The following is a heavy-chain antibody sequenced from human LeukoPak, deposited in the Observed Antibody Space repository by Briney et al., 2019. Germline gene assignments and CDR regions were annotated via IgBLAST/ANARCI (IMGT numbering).Heavy chain of an antibody. CDR1: GGSISSYY. CDR3: ARDRGSGGQDWFDP. CDR2: IYYSGST. Sequence: SETLSLTCTVSGGSISSYYWSWIRQPPGKGLEWIGYIYYSGSTNYNPSLKSRVTISVDTSKNQFSLKLSSVTAADTAVYYCARDRGSGGQDWFDPWGQGTLVTVSS. J-gene: IGHJ5*02. V-gene: IGHV4-59*01. D-gene: IGHD3-16*01.